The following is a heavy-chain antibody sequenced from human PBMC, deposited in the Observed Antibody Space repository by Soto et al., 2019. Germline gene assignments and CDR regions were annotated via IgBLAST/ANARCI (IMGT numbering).Heavy chain of an antibody. CDR1: GYTFNFYG. CDR2: ISGFNGNT. D-gene: IGHD3-16*01. CDR3: AGIGVSSGHESPDFDS. J-gene: IGHJ4*01. V-gene: IGHV1-18*01. Sequence: ASVKVSCKASGYTFNFYGITWVRQAPGQGLEWMGWISGFNGNTNYAADLQGRVTMTTDTSTSTAYMELRGLRSDDTAVYYCAGIGVSSGHESPDFDSWGQGTLVTVS.